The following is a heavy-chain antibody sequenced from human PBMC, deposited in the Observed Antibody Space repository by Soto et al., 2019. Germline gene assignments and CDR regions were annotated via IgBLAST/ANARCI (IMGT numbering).Heavy chain of an antibody. CDR2: ISSSSSTI. D-gene: IGHD6-6*01. CDR3: ARVRYSSSSYYMDV. CDR1: GFTFSSYS. V-gene: IGHV3-48*01. J-gene: IGHJ6*03. Sequence: EVQLVESGGGLVQPGGSLRLSCAASGFTFSSYSMNWVRQAPGKGLEWVSYISSSSSTIYYADSVKGRFTISRDNAKNSLYLQMNSLRAEDTAVYYCARVRYSSSSYYMDVWGKGTTVTVSS.